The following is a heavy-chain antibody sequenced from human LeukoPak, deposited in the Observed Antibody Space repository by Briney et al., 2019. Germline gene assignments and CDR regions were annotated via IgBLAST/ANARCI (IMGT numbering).Heavy chain of an antibody. CDR1: GYTFTSNY. CDR2: ISPSGGST. V-gene: IGHV1-46*01. Sequence: ASVKVSCKAFGYTFTSNYMHWVRQAPGQGPEWMGVISPSGGSTTYAQKFQGRVTLTRDMSTSTDYLELSSLRSEDTAVYYCARERLFGSGALDYWGQGTLVTVSS. CDR3: ARERLFGSGALDY. D-gene: IGHD3-10*01. J-gene: IGHJ4*02.